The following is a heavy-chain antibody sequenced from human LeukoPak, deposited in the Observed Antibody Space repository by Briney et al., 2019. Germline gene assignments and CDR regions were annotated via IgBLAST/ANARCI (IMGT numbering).Heavy chain of an antibody. V-gene: IGHV4-39*02. J-gene: IGHJ6*02. CDR3: ATDWGARWLQLKEGHYYYGMDV. Sequence: PSETLSLTCTVSGGSISSSSYYWGWIRQPPGKGLEWIGSIYYSGSTYYNPSLKSRVTISVDTSKNQFSLKLSSVTAADTAVYYCATDWGARWLQLKEGHYYYGMDVWGQGTTVTVSS. D-gene: IGHD5-24*01. CDR2: IYYSGST. CDR1: GGSISSSSYY.